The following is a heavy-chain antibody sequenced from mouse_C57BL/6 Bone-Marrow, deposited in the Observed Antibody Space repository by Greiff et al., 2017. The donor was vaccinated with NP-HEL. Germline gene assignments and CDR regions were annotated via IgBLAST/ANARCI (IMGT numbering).Heavy chain of an antibody. V-gene: IGHV1-72*01. Sequence: QVQLKQPGAELVKPGASVKLSCKASGYTFTSYWMHWVKQRPGRGLEWIGRIDPNSGGTKYNEKFKSKATLTVDKSSSTAYMQLSSLTSEDSAVYDGARDSPDYCGSGRRYFDVWGTGTAVTVSS. D-gene: IGHD1-1*01. J-gene: IGHJ1*03. CDR1: GYTFTSYW. CDR2: IDPNSGGT. CDR3: ARDSPDYCGSGRRYFDV.